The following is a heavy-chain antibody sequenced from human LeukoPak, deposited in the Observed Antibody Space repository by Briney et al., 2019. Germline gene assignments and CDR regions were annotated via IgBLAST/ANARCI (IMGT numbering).Heavy chain of an antibody. Sequence: ASVKVSCKASGYTFTGYYMHWVRQAPGQGLEWMGGIIPIFGTANYAQKFQGRVTITADESTSTAYMELSSLRSEDTAVYYCARGDGYDFWSGYYFNYWGQGTLVTVSS. CDR3: ARGDGYDFWSGYYFNY. CDR1: GYTFTGYY. J-gene: IGHJ4*02. CDR2: IIPIFGTA. D-gene: IGHD3-3*01. V-gene: IGHV1-69*13.